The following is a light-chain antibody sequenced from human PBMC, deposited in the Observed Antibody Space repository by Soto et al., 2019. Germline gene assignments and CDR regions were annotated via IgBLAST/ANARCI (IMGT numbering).Light chain of an antibody. CDR3: VAWDDSLSGYV. CDR1: SSNIGRDY. J-gene: IGLJ1*01. Sequence: QSVLTQAPSASGTPGQRVIISCSGSSSNIGRDYVSWYQQLPGMAPKLLIYKNNQRPSGVPDRFSGSKSGTSASLAISGLRSEDAADYYCVAWDDSLSGYVFGTGTKLTVL. CDR2: KNN. V-gene: IGLV1-47*01.